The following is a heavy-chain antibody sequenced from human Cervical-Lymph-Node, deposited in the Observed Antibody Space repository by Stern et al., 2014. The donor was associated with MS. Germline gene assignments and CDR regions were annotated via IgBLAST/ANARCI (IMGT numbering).Heavy chain of an antibody. Sequence: VQLVESGGGVVQPGRSLRLSCAASGFSFSTSGMHWVRQAPGKGLDWVAGISYDGRNKYYGACLKGRFTISRDKSKNTVYLQMNSLRPEDTAVYYCANAAALSCRSPSCYKAFEYWGQGILVTVSS. D-gene: IGHD2-2*02. CDR3: ANAAALSCRSPSCYKAFEY. CDR1: GFSFSTSG. J-gene: IGHJ4*02. CDR2: ISYDGRNK. V-gene: IGHV3-30*18.